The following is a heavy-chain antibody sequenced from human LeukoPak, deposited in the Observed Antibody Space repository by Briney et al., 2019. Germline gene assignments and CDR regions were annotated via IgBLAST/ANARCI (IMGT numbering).Heavy chain of an antibody. J-gene: IGHJ6*03. CDR3: ARGRRVVRGVHYYYYYMDV. Sequence: ASVKVSCKASGFTFTSYDINWVRQATGQGLEWMGWMNPNSGNTGYAQTFQGRVTITRNTSISTAYMQLNSLRSEDTAVYYCARGRRVVRGVHYYYYYMDVWGKGTTVTVSS. V-gene: IGHV1-8*03. CDR2: MNPNSGNT. CDR1: GFTFTSYD. D-gene: IGHD3-10*01.